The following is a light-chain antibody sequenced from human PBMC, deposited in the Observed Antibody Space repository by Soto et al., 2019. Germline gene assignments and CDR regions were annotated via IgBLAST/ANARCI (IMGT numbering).Light chain of an antibody. J-gene: IGKJ1*01. CDR3: QQYGSSPRT. CDR2: GAS. CDR1: QSVSSN. Sequence: IVEKHSPATLSVYTGERATLSCRASQSVSSNLAWYQQKPGQAPRLLIYGASSRATGIPDRFSGSGSGTDFTLTVSRLEPEDFAVYYCQQYGSSPRTFGQGTKVDI. V-gene: IGKV3-20*01.